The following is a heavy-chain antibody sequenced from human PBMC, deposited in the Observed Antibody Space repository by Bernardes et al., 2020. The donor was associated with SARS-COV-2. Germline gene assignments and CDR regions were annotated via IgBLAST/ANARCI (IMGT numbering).Heavy chain of an antibody. Sequence: SETLSLTCTVSGDSLSSGDYYWTWIRQPPGKGLEWIGYISFVGNTYYNPSLKSRLTMSADTSKNQFSLELNSVTAADTAVYYCARERVRVYDFRGQGTLVTVSS. V-gene: IGHV4-30-4*02. CDR2: ISFVGNT. J-gene: IGHJ4*02. D-gene: IGHD3-3*01. CDR1: GDSLSSGDYY. CDR3: ARERVRVYDF.